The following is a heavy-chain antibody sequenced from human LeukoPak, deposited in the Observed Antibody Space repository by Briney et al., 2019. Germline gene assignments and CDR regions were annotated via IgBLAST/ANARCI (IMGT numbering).Heavy chain of an antibody. Sequence: SETLSLTCAVYGGSFSGYYWSWIRQPPGKGLEWIGEINHSGSTNYNPSLKSRVTISVDTSKSQFSLKLSSVTAADTAVYYCARSRRRVMDVWGKGTTVTVSS. D-gene: IGHD5-24*01. CDR2: INHSGST. J-gene: IGHJ6*03. CDR3: ARSRRRVMDV. V-gene: IGHV4-34*01. CDR1: GGSFSGYY.